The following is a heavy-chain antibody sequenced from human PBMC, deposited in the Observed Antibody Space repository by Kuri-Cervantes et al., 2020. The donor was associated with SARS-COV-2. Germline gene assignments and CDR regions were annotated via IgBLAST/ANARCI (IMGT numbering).Heavy chain of an antibody. CDR2: ISAYNGNT. J-gene: IGHJ4*02. V-gene: IGHV1-18*01. CDR1: GYTFTSYV. Sequence: ASVKGSCKASGYTFTSYVISWVRQAPGQGLEWMGWISAYNGNTNYAQKLQGRVTMTTDTSTSTAFMELRGLRSFDTAVYYCARSHTLYGGNSSPWDYWGQGTLVTVSS. CDR3: ARSHTLYGGNSSPWDY. D-gene: IGHD4-23*01.